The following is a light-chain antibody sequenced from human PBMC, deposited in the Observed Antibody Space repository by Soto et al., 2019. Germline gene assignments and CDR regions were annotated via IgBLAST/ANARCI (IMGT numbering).Light chain of an antibody. V-gene: IGLV2-23*02. CDR2: EVN. CDR1: RSDVGNYDL. J-gene: IGLJ3*02. CDR3: CSYAGSDTWA. Sequence: QSALTQPASVSGSPGQSITISCTGTRSDVGNYDLVSWYQQHPGKAPKLMIYEVNKRPSGVSNRVSGSKSGNTASLTISGLQAEDEADYHCCSYAGSDTWAFGGGTKLTVL.